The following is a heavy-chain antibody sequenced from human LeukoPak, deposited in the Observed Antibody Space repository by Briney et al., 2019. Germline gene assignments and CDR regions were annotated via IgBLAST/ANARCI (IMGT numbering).Heavy chain of an antibody. Sequence: ASVKVSCKASGYTFTRYDMNWVRQAPGQGLEWMGWINPYSGDINYAQKFQGRVTMTTDTSINTAYMDLSGLMFDEPAIYYCARMGYCNIINCKPAEIWGQGTLVTVSS. CDR3: ARMGYCNIINCKPAEI. D-gene: IGHD2/OR15-2a*01. J-gene: IGHJ3*02. CDR1: GYTFTRYD. V-gene: IGHV1-2*02. CDR2: INPYSGDI.